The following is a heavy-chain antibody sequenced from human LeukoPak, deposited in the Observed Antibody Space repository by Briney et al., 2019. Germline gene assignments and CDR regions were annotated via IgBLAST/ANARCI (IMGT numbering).Heavy chain of an antibody. V-gene: IGHV4-34*01. CDR3: ARGGRWLRPPTGYFDL. D-gene: IGHD5-24*01. Sequence: SETLSLTCAVYGGSFSGYYWSWLRQPPGKGLEWIGEINHRGSTNYNPSLKSRVTISVDTSKNQFSLKLSSVTAADTAVYYCARGGRWLRPPTGYFDLWGRGTLVTVSS. CDR1: GGSFSGYY. J-gene: IGHJ2*01. CDR2: INHRGST.